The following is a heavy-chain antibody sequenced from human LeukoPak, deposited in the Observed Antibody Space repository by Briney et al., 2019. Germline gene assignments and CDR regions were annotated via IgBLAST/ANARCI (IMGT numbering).Heavy chain of an antibody. D-gene: IGHD2-2*01. CDR1: GGSISSGDYY. V-gene: IGHV4-30-4*01. Sequence: SETLSLTCTVSGGSISSGDYYWSWIRQPPGKGLEWIGYIYYSGSTYYNPSLKSRVTISVDTSKNQFSLKLSSVTAADTAVYYCARDSKIVVVPAATRPYWYFDLWGRGTLVTVSS. CDR2: IYYSGST. CDR3: ARDSKIVVVPAATRPYWYFDL. J-gene: IGHJ2*01.